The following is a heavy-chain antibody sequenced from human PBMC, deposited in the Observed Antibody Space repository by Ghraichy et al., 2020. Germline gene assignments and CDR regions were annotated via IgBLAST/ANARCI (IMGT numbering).Heavy chain of an antibody. V-gene: IGHV5-51*01. CDR3: ARSADYCSTTTCSDAFDI. J-gene: IGHJ3*02. D-gene: IGHD2-2*01. Sequence: GESLNISCKGSGYSFTSYWIAWVRRMPGKGLEWMGIIYPGDSNTRYSPPFQGQVTISADKSISTAYLQWNSLKASDTAMYYCARSADYCSTTTCSDAFDIWGQGTMVTVSS. CDR1: GYSFTSYW. CDR2: IYPGDSNT.